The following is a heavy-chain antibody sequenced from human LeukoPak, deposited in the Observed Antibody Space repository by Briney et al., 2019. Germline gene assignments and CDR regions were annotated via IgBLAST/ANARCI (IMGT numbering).Heavy chain of an antibody. CDR1: GYSFAGYH. Sequence: ASVKVSCKSSGYSFAGYHMHWVRQAPGQGLEWMGWVNPNGGDTNYAQKFQGRVTMTRDTSVSTAYMELSGLRSDDTAIYYCARRTNRHDAFDIWGQGTMVTVSS. V-gene: IGHV1-2*02. J-gene: IGHJ3*02. CDR2: VNPNGGDT. D-gene: IGHD1-14*01. CDR3: ARRTNRHDAFDI.